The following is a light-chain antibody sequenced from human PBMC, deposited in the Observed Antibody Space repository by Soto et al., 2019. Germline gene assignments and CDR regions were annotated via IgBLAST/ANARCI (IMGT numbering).Light chain of an antibody. CDR3: QTWGTGSAIVV. V-gene: IGLV4-69*01. CDR1: SGHSNYA. J-gene: IGLJ7*01. CDR2: VNSGGSH. Sequence: QLVLTQSPSASASLGASVKLTCTRSSGHSNYAIAWHQQQPEKGPRYLMKVNSGGSHIKGDGIPDRFSGSSSGAERYLFISRLQSEDEADYYCQTWGTGSAIVVFGGGTQLTVL.